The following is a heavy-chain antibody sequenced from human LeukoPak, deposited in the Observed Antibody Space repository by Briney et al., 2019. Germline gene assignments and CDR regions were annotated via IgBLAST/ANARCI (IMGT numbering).Heavy chain of an antibody. V-gene: IGHV1-69*13. Sequence: SVKVSCKASGGTFSSYAISWVRQAPGQGLEWMGGIIPIFGTANYAQKFQGRVTITADESTSTAYMELSSLRSEDTAVYYCARDRYYYDSSGYYYLSHWGQGTLVTVSS. D-gene: IGHD3-22*01. CDR1: GGTFSSYA. J-gene: IGHJ4*02. CDR2: IIPIFGTA. CDR3: ARDRYYYDSSGYYYLSH.